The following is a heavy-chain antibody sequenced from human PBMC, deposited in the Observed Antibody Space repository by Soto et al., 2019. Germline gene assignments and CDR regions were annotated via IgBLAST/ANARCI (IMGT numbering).Heavy chain of an antibody. V-gene: IGHV3-74*01. J-gene: IGHJ5*02. CDR2: IKSDGSST. CDR1: GFTFSTYW. CDR3: ARSDWFDP. Sequence: EVQLVESGGGLVQPGWSLRLSCAASGFTFSTYWMHWVRQAPGKGLVWVSRIKSDGSSTSYADSVKGRFTISRDNAKNTLYLQMNSLRVEDTAVYYCARSDWFDPWGQGTLVTVSS.